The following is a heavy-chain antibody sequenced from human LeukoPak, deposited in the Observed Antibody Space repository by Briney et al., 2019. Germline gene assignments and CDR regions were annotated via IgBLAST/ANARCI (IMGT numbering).Heavy chain of an antibody. D-gene: IGHD3-10*01. Sequence: GGSLRLSCTASGFTFSSCSMNWVRQAPGKGLEWVSSISSGSSYIYYADSVKGRFTISRDNAKNSLYLQMYSLRAEDTAVYYCARGITMVRGTIDYWGQGTLVTVSS. CDR3: ARGITMVRGTIDY. CDR1: GFTFSSCS. V-gene: IGHV3-21*01. CDR2: ISSGSSYI. J-gene: IGHJ4*02.